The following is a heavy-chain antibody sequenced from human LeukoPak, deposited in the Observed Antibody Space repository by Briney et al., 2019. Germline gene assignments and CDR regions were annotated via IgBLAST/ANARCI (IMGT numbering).Heavy chain of an antibody. J-gene: IGHJ4*02. D-gene: IGHD2-21*02. V-gene: IGHV5-51*01. Sequence: GESLKISCKASGYSFTNYWIGWVRQMPGKGLEWMGIIYPGDSDTRYSPSFQGQVTISADKSTSTAYLQWSSLKASDSAVYYCARNLEYCGGNCYDYWGQGTLVTVSS. CDR3: ARNLEYCGGNCYDY. CDR2: IYPGDSDT. CDR1: GYSFTNYW.